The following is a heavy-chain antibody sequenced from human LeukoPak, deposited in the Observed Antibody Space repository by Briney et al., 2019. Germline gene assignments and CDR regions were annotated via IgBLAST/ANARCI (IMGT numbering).Heavy chain of an antibody. CDR3: ATSSLRFLEWLFPFDY. D-gene: IGHD3-3*01. J-gene: IGHJ4*02. CDR1: GYTRTELS. CDR2: FDPEDGET. Sequence: ASVKVSCKVSGYTRTELSMHWVRQAPGKGLECMGGFDPEDGETIYAQKFQGRVTMTEDTSTDTAYMELSSLRSEDTAVYYCATSSLRFLEWLFPFDYWGQGTLVTVSS. V-gene: IGHV1-24*01.